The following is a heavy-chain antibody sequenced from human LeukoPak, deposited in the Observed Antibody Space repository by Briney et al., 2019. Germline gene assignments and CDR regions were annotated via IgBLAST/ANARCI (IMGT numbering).Heavy chain of an antibody. J-gene: IGHJ4*02. CDR2: ISGSGGST. D-gene: IGHD6-13*01. Sequence: GGSLRLSCAASGFTFGSYAMSWVRQAPGKGLEWVSAISGSGGSTYYADSLKGRFTISRDNSKNTLDLQMNSLRVEDTAVYYCANARYYSGNWYGHDYWGQGTLVTVSS. V-gene: IGHV3-23*01. CDR1: GFTFGSYA. CDR3: ANARYYSGNWYGHDY.